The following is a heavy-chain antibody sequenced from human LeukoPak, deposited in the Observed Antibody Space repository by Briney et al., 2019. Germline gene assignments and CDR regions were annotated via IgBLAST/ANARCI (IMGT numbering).Heavy chain of an antibody. CDR1: GGSISSYY. CDR2: IYYSGST. D-gene: IGHD3-22*01. Sequence: SETLSLTCTVSGGSISSYYWSWIRQPPGKGLEWIGYIYYSGSTNYNPSLKSRVTISVDKSKNQFSLKLSSVTAADTAVYYCARVYDSSGYPFDYWGQGTLVTVSS. J-gene: IGHJ4*02. CDR3: ARVYDSSGYPFDY. V-gene: IGHV4-59*01.